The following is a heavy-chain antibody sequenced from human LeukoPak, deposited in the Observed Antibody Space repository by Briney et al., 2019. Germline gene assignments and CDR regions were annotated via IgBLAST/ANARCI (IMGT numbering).Heavy chain of an antibody. CDR2: INHSGST. Sequence: PSETLSLTCAVYGGSFSGYYWSWIRQPPGKGLEWIGEINHSGSTNYNPSLKSRVTISVDTSKNQFSLKPSSVTAADTAVYYCARGGGIAAAGTNFDYWGQGTLVTVSS. CDR1: GGSFSGYY. CDR3: ARGGGIAAAGTNFDY. D-gene: IGHD6-13*01. V-gene: IGHV4-34*01. J-gene: IGHJ4*02.